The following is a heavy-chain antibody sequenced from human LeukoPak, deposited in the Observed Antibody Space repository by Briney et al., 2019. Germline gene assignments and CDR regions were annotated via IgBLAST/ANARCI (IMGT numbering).Heavy chain of an antibody. CDR2: ISTTST. D-gene: IGHD1-7*01. CDR3: ARERELRYYMDV. J-gene: IGHJ6*03. CDR1: GFTFSGYS. V-gene: IGHV3-21*01. Sequence: GGSLRLSCTASGFTFSGYSMNWVRQAPGKGLEWVSYISTTSTYYADSMKGRFTISRDNAKNSLYLQMNSLRAEDTAVYYCARERELRYYMDVWGKGTTVTISS.